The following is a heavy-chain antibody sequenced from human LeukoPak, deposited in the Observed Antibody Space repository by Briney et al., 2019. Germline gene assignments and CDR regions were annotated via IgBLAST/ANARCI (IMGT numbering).Heavy chain of an antibody. CDR2: IWYDGSNR. CDR1: GFTSSSYG. J-gene: IGHJ4*02. CDR3: ARASDHYDTYPDS. Sequence: GGSLRLSCAASGFTSSSYGMHWVRQAPGKGLEWVALIWYDGSNRYYADSVKGRFTISRDTSKNTLYLQMNSLRAEDTAVYYCARASDHYDTYPDSWGQGTLVTVSS. D-gene: IGHD3-22*01. V-gene: IGHV3-33*01.